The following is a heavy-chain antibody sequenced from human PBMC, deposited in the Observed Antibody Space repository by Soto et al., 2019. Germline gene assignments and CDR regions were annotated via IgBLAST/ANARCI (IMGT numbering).Heavy chain of an antibody. Sequence: QVQLVESGGGVVQPGRSLRLSCAASGFTFSSYGMHWVRQAPGKGLEWVAVIWYDGSNKYYADSVKGRFTISRDNSKNTLYLQMNSLRAEDTAVYYCARVYCSSTSCYTYYYYGMDVWGQGTTVTVSS. CDR2: IWYDGSNK. J-gene: IGHJ6*02. CDR3: ARVYCSSTSCYTYYYYGMDV. V-gene: IGHV3-30*19. D-gene: IGHD2-2*02. CDR1: GFTFSSYG.